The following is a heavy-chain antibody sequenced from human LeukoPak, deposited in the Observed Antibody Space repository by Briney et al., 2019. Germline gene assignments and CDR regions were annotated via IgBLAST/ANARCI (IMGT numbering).Heavy chain of an antibody. V-gene: IGHV1-8*01. CDR2: KNPNSGNT. D-gene: IGHD3-3*01. CDR1: GYTFTSYD. J-gene: IGHJ6*02. Sequence: ASVKVSCKASGYTFTSYDINWVRQATGQGLEWMGWKNPNSGNTGYAQKFQGRVTMTRNTSISTAYMELSSLRSEDTAVYYCARVDFWSGYYYYYYYGMDVWGQGTTVTVSS. CDR3: ARVDFWSGYYYYYYYGMDV.